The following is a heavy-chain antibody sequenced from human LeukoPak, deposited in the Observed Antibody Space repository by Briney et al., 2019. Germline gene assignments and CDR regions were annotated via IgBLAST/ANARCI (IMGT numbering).Heavy chain of an antibody. CDR2: IYHSGST. D-gene: IGHD6-13*01. Sequence: SETLSLTCTVSGYSISSGYYWGWIRQPPGKGLEWIGSIYHSGSTYYNPSLKSRVTISVDTSKNQFSLKLSSVTAADTAVYYCARHVAAAGTTVFDYWGQGTLVTVSS. CDR1: GYSISSGYY. CDR3: ARHVAAAGTTVFDY. J-gene: IGHJ4*02. V-gene: IGHV4-38-2*02.